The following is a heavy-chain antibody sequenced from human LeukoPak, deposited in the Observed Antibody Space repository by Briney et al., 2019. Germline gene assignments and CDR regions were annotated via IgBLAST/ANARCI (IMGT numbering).Heavy chain of an antibody. D-gene: IGHD5-18*01. V-gene: IGHV3-23*01. CDR1: GFTFSSYW. Sequence: GGSLRLSCAASGFTFSSYWMHWVRQAPGKGLEWVSLISGSGGSTYYADSVKGRFTISRDNSKNTLSLQINSLRAEDTAVFYCAKVRTGSGGYTYGVDYWGQGTLVTVSS. CDR2: ISGSGGST. J-gene: IGHJ4*02. CDR3: AKVRTGSGGYTYGVDY.